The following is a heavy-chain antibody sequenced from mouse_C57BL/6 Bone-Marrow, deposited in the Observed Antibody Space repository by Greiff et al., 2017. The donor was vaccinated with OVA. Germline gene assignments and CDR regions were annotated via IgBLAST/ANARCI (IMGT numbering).Heavy chain of an antibody. Sequence: QSLSLTCSVTGYSITSGYYWNWIRQFPGNKLEWMGYISYDGSNNYNPSLKNRISITRDTSKNQFFLKLNSVTTEDTATYYCARDGTFYAMDYWGQGTSVTVSS. J-gene: IGHJ4*01. D-gene: IGHD1-1*02. CDR1: GYSITSGYY. CDR2: ISYDGSN. CDR3: ARDGTFYAMDY. V-gene: IGHV3-6*01.